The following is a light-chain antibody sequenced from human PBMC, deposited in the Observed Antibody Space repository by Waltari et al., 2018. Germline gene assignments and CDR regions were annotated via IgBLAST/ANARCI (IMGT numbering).Light chain of an antibody. CDR3: CSYAGSYKV. CDR2: DVS. CDR1: SSDVGGYKH. Sequence: QSALTQPRPVSGPPGQSVTISCTGTSSDVGGYKHVSWYQQHPGKAPKLMIYDVSKRPSGVPDRFSGSKSGNTASLTISGLQAEDEADYYCCSYAGSYKVFGTGTKVTVL. J-gene: IGLJ1*01. V-gene: IGLV2-11*01.